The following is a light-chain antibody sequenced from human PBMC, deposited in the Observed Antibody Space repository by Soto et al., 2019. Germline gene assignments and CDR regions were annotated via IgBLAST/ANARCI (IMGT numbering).Light chain of an antibody. CDR1: QSISSW. Sequence: DIPMTQSPSTLSASVGDRVTITCRASQSISSWLAWYQQKPGKAPKLLIYKAPTLKSGVPSRFSGSGSGTEFTLTISSLQPDDFATYYCQQYNSWWTFGQGTKVEIK. V-gene: IGKV1-5*03. CDR2: KAP. J-gene: IGKJ1*01. CDR3: QQYNSWWT.